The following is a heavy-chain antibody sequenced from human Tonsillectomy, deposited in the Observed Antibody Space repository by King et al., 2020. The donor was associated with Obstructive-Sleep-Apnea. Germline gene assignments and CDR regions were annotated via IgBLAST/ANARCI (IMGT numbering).Heavy chain of an antibody. CDR1: GFSFSSYG. CDR3: AKATAAAGTFADY. CDR2: IRYNGSNK. D-gene: IGHD6-13*01. J-gene: IGHJ4*02. V-gene: IGHV3-30*02. Sequence: VQLVESGGGVVQPGGSLRLSCAASGFSFSSYGMHWVRQAPGKGLEWGAFIRYNGSNKYYADSVKGLFTISRDTSKQTLDLQMNSLRAEDTAVFYCAKATAAAGTFADYWGQGTLVTVSS.